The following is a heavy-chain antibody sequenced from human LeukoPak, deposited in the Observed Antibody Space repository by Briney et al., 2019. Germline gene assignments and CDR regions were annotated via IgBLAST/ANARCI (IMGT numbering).Heavy chain of an antibody. CDR3: AKDRMITFGGALDY. Sequence: GGSLRLSCAASGFTFSSYGMHWVRQAPGKGLEWVAVISYDGSNKYYADSVKGQITISRDNSKNTLYLQMNSLRAEDTAVYYCAKDRMITFGGALDYWGQGTLVTVSS. CDR2: ISYDGSNK. CDR1: GFTFSSYG. D-gene: IGHD3-16*01. J-gene: IGHJ4*02. V-gene: IGHV3-30*18.